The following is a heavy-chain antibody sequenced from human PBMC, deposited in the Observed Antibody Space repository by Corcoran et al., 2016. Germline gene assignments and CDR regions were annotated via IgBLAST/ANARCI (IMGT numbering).Heavy chain of an antibody. D-gene: IGHD2-2*01. CDR3: ARGPKDIVVVPAEFTPGFPFDP. CDR2: ISSSSSTI. Sequence: EVQLVESGGGLVQPGGSLRLSCAASGFTFSSYSMNWVRQAPGKGLEWVSYISSSSSTIYYADSVKGRFTISRDNAKNSLYLQMNSLRDEDTAVYYCARGPKDIVVVPAEFTPGFPFDPWGQGTLVTVSS. V-gene: IGHV3-48*02. J-gene: IGHJ5*02. CDR1: GFTFSSYS.